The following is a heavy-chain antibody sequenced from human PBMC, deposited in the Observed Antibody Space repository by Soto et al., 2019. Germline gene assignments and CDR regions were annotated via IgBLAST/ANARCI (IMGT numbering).Heavy chain of an antibody. Sequence: QITLKESGPTLVKPTQTLTLTCTFSGFSLSTSGVGVAWIRQPPGKALEWLALIYWDDDKRYRPSLESRLTIPTDTTKPQMVLTTTNMASVDTATYYCAYLPCSGGSCYWFSFSGMDVWGQGTTVTVSS. V-gene: IGHV2-5*02. D-gene: IGHD2-15*01. CDR2: IYWDDDK. CDR3: AYLPCSGGSCYWFSFSGMDV. J-gene: IGHJ6*02. CDR1: GFSLSTSGVG.